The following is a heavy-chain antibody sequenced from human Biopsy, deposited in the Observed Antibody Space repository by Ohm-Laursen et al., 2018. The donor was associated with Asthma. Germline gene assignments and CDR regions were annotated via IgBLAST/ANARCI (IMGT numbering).Heavy chain of an antibody. CDR1: PGSINDYY. CDR2: VHSTGST. Sequence: SDTLSLTCTVSPGSINDYYWNWIRPFPGKGLEWIGYVHSTGSTRFNPSLKSRLTISVDASVDQVSLKLTSVTAAATAVYYCARATSTWSQSGPHYFDHWGQGTLVTVSS. J-gene: IGHJ4*02. D-gene: IGHD6-13*01. V-gene: IGHV4-59*07. CDR3: ARATSTWSQSGPHYFDH.